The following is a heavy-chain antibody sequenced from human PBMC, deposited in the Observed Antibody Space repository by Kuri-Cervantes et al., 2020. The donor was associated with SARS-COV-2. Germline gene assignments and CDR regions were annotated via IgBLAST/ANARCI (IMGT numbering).Heavy chain of an antibody. V-gene: IGHV3-7*01. J-gene: IGHJ4*02. CDR2: IKQDGSEK. CDR1: GFTFSSYW. CDR3: ARDRPWGYFDY. Sequence: GGSLRLSCAASGFTFSSYWMSWVRQAPGKGLEWVANIKQDGSEKSYVDSVKGRFTISRDNAKNSLYLQMNSLRAEDTAVYFCARDRPWGYFDYWGQGSLVTVSS. D-gene: IGHD7-27*01.